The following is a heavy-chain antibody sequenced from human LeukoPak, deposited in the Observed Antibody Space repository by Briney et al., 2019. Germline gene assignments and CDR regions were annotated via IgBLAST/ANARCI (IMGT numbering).Heavy chain of an antibody. V-gene: IGHV4-61*02. J-gene: IGHJ4*02. CDR2: IYTSGST. CDR1: GGSISSGSYY. Sequence: PSETLSLTCTVSGGSISSGSYYWSWIRQPAGKGLEWIGRIYTSGSTNYNPSLKSRVTISADTSKNQFSLKLCSVTAADTAVYYCAGHGSGWYSFDYWGQGTLVTVSS. CDR3: AGHGSGWYSFDY. D-gene: IGHD6-19*01.